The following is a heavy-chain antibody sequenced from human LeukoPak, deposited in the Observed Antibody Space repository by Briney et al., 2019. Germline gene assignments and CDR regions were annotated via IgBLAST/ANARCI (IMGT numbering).Heavy chain of an antibody. CDR1: GYTLTELS. Sequence: ASVKVSCKVSGYTLTELSMHWVRQAPGKGLEWMGGFDPEDGETIYAQKLQGRFTMTEDTSKDTAYMELSRMRSEDTDVYYCATGLLWFGEFASRSYYYMDVWGKGKTATVSS. V-gene: IGHV1-24*01. J-gene: IGHJ6*03. D-gene: IGHD3-10*01. CDR2: FDPEDGET. CDR3: ATGLLWFGEFASRSYYYMDV.